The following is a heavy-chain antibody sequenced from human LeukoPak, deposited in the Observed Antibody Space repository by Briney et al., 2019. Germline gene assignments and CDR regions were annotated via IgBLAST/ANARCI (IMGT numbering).Heavy chain of an antibody. CDR1: GYSFTSYW. CDR2: IYPGDSDT. CDR3: ARSLNSGGSCCYFDY. J-gene: IGHJ4*02. D-gene: IGHD2-15*01. Sequence: GESLKISCKGSGYSFTSYWIGWVRQMPGKGLEWMEIIYPGDSDTRYSPSFQGQVTISADKSISTAYLQWSSLKASDTAMYYCARSLNSGGSCCYFDYWGQGTLVTVSS. V-gene: IGHV5-51*01.